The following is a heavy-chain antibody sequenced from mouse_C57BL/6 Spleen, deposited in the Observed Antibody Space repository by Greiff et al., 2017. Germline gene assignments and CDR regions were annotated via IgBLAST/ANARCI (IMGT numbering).Heavy chain of an antibody. CDR2: IYPGSGNT. Sequence: QVQLQQSGAELVRPGASVKLSCKASGYTFTDYYINWVKQRPGQGLEWIARIYPGSGNTYYNEKFKGKATLTAEKSSSTAYMQLSSLTSEDSAVXFWAEGHGWALFALRGPGTLVTVSA. J-gene: IGHJ3*01. D-gene: IGHD2-2*01. V-gene: IGHV1-76*01. CDR1: GYTFTDYY. CDR3: AEGHGWALFAL.